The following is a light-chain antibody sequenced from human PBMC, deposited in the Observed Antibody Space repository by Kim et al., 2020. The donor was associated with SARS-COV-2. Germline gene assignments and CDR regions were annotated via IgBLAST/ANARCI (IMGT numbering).Light chain of an antibody. CDR2: YVT. Sequence: QSALTQPASVSGSPGQSITISCTGTSSDICYNDYVSWYQQYPGEAPTLVISYVTKRPSGVSNRFSGSKSGNTASLTISGLQAEDEADYYCNSYTTSGTYVFGTGTKVTVL. CDR1: SSDICYNDY. V-gene: IGLV2-14*03. CDR3: NSYTTSGTYV. J-gene: IGLJ1*01.